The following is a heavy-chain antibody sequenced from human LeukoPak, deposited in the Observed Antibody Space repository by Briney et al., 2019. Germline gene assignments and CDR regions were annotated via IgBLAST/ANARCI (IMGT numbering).Heavy chain of an antibody. J-gene: IGHJ4*01. CDR3: ARLYVATGTKFDY. CDR2: IYAGDSDT. CDR1: GHSFTTYW. D-gene: IGHD6-13*01. Sequence: RESLKISCKGSGHSFTTYWIAWVRQTPGKGLEWMGIIYAGDSDTRYSPSFQGQVTISVDKSISTAYLQWSSLKASDTAMYYCARLYVATGTKFDYWGHGTLVTVSS. V-gene: IGHV5-51*01.